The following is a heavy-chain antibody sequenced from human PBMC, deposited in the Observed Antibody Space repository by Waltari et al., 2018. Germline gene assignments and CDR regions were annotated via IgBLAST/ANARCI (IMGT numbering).Heavy chain of an antibody. CDR1: GDSISSSTYY. CDR3: ARHHIVVVAAVGPVDY. J-gene: IGHJ4*02. CDR2: IKYSGHT. D-gene: IGHD2-21*02. V-gene: IGHV4-39*01. Sequence: QLQLQESGPGLVKPSETLSLTCAVSGDSISSSTYYWGWIRQPPGKGLEWIASIKYSGHTHHNPSLKSRVTISVDTSENQFSLQLSSVTAADTAVYYCARHHIVVVAAVGPVDYWGQGTLVTVCS.